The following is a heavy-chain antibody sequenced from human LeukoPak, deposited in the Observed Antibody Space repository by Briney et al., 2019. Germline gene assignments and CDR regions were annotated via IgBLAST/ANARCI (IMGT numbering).Heavy chain of an antibody. CDR3: ASGHIVVVTDYYYYYGMDV. CDR2: IIPIFGTA. CDR1: GGTFSSYA. D-gene: IGHD2-21*02. Sequence: SVKVSCKASGGTFSSYAISWVRQAPGQGLEWMGGIIPIFGTANYAQKFQGRVTITADESTSTAYMELSSLRSEDTAVYYCASGHIVVVTDYYYYYGMDVWGQGATVTVSS. J-gene: IGHJ6*02. V-gene: IGHV1-69*13.